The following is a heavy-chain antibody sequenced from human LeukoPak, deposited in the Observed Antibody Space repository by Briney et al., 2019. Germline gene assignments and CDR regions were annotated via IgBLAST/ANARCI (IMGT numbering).Heavy chain of an antibody. CDR3: ARTYDSKHWYFDL. V-gene: IGHV4-59*08. D-gene: IGHD3-22*01. CDR2: XXXXXXT. CDR1: GGSFSNYY. Sequence: PSETLSLTCTVSGGSFSNYYWXXXRQTXGKXXXXXXYXXXXXXTXXXXSLXXXXXXXVXTSKNQFSLKLSSVTAADTAVYFCARTYDSKHWYFDLWGRGTLVTVSS. J-gene: IGHJ2*01.